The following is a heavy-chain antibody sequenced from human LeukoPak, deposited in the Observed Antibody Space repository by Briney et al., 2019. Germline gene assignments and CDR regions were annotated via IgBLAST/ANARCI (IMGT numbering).Heavy chain of an antibody. CDR1: GYTFTTYA. Sequence: ASVKVSCKASGYTFTTYAMNWVRQAPGQGLEWMGWINTNTGNPTYAQGFTGRFVFSLDTSVSTAYLQMNSLRAEDTAVYYCASVFDSYAFDIWGQGTMVTVSS. D-gene: IGHD3-22*01. CDR2: INTNTGNP. V-gene: IGHV7-4-1*02. J-gene: IGHJ3*02. CDR3: ASVFDSYAFDI.